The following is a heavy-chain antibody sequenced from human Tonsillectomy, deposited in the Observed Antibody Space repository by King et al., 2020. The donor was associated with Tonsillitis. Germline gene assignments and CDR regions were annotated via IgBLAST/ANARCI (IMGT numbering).Heavy chain of an antibody. CDR1: GGSIRNGRHY. CDR3: ARGDMIVVPAPTGFEYYYYYMDV. Sequence: QLQESGPGLVKPSQTLSLTCTVSGGSIRNGRHYWSWIRKPAGKGLEWVGRIYTSGSTNYNPSLESRVTMSVDTSKNQFSLKLSSVTAADTAVYFCARGDMIVVPAPTGFEYYYYYMDVWGKGTTVTVSS. D-gene: IGHD2-2*01. J-gene: IGHJ6*03. CDR2: IYTSGST. V-gene: IGHV4-61*02.